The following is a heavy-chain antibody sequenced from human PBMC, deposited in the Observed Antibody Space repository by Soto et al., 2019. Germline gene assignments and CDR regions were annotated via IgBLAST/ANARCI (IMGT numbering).Heavy chain of an antibody. J-gene: IGHJ4*02. CDR1: GVTFSSYG. V-gene: IGHV3-30*03. Sequence: PGGSLRLSCAASGVTFSSYGMHWVRQAPGKGLEWVAVISYDGSNKYYADSVKGRFTISRDNSKNTLYLQMNSLRAEDTAVYYCATSHITFSGSPLAFAFNYWGQGTLVTVSS. CDR2: ISYDGSNK. D-gene: IGHD1-26*01. CDR3: ATSHITFSGSPLAFAFNY.